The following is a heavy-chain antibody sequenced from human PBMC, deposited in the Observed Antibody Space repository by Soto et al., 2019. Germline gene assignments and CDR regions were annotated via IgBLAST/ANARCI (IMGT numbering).Heavy chain of an antibody. CDR3: ARDLRGYSNWFHP. V-gene: IGHV1-2*02. CDR1: GYTFNDFY. D-gene: IGHD5-18*01. J-gene: IGHJ5*02. CDR2: INPNSGDT. Sequence: QVQLVQSGAEVKKPGASVKVSCKTSGYTFNDFYIHWVREAPGQGLEWVGWINPNSGDTHYGQNFQGGVTLIANTSINTTYMQLSSLAPGDTAMYYCARDLRGYSNWFHPWGQGTLVTVSS.